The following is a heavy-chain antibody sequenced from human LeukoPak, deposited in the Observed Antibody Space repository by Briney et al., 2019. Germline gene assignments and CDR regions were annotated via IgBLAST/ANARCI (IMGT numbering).Heavy chain of an antibody. J-gene: IGHJ4*02. V-gene: IGHV3-23*01. CDR1: GFTFSSYA. CDR2: ISGSGGST. Sequence: GGSLRLSCAASGFTFSSYAMSWVRQAPGKGLEWVSAISGSGGSTYYADFVKGRFTISRDNSKNTLYLQMNSLRAEDTAVYYCAKGGILWFGEGYFDYWGQGTLVTVPP. CDR3: AKGGILWFGEGYFDY. D-gene: IGHD3-10*01.